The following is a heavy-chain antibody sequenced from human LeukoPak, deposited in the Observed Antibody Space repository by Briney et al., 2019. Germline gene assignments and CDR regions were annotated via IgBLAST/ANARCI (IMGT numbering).Heavy chain of an antibody. Sequence: PGRSLRLSCAASGFTFDDYAMHWVRQAPGKGLEWVSGISWNTGSIGYADSVKGRFTISRDNAKNSLYLQMSSLRAEDTALYYCAKSRSGSPYYYGMDVWGQGTTVTVPS. CDR1: GFTFDDYA. J-gene: IGHJ6*02. CDR2: ISWNTGSI. D-gene: IGHD3-10*01. CDR3: AKSRSGSPYYYGMDV. V-gene: IGHV3-9*01.